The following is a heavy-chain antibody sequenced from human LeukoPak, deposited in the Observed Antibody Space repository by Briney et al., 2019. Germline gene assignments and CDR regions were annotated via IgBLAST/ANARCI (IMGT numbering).Heavy chain of an antibody. J-gene: IGHJ6*02. V-gene: IGHV1-69*01. CDR1: GGTFSSYA. CDR3: ARGAVGYGDSYNYYNMDV. CDR2: IIPIFGTA. Sequence: ASVKVSCKASGGTFSSYAISWVRQAPGQGLEWMGGIIPIFGTADYAQKFQGRATITADESTSTAYMEVSSLRSEDTAAYYCARGAVGYGDSYNYYNMDVWGQGTTVTVSS. D-gene: IGHD4-17*01.